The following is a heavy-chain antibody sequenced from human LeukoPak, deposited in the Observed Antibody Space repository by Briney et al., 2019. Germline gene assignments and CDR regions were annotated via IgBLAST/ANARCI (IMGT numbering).Heavy chain of an antibody. CDR3: ASAEPYDFWSGYYSSYFDY. CDR1: GGSILSNNW. D-gene: IGHD3-3*01. Sequence: SGTLSLTCAVSGGSILSNNWWSGVRQSPGRGLEWIGEIYHRGSTNYNPSLKYRATISVDKSKNQFSLNLTSVTAADTAVYYCASAEPYDFWSGYYSSYFDYWGQGTLVTVSS. CDR2: IYHRGST. J-gene: IGHJ4*02. V-gene: IGHV4-4*02.